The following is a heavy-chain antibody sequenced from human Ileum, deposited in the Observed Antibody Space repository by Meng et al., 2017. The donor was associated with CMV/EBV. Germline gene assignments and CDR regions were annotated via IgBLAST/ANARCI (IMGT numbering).Heavy chain of an antibody. CDR1: GFPFSGYA. J-gene: IGHJ4*02. V-gene: IGHV3-23*01. Sequence: SCPAPGFPFSGYAMSWVRQAPGKGLEYVSGITGNSDAIEYAASVKGRFTISRDNSKNTLYLQMNSLRAEDTAVYYCAKWLAQQSVFDNWGQGTLVTVSS. D-gene: IGHD3-22*01. CDR2: ITGNSDAI. CDR3: AKWLAQQSVFDN.